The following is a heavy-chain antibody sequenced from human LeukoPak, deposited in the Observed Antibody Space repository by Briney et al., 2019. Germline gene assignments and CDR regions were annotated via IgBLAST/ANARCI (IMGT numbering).Heavy chain of an antibody. J-gene: IGHJ4*02. CDR3: AKEALSGSGSYSFDY. D-gene: IGHD3-10*01. V-gene: IGHV3-30*18. Sequence: PGRSLRLSCAASGFTFSSYGMHWVRQAPGKGLEWVAVISYDGSNKYYADSVKGRFTISRGNSKNTLYLQMNSLRAEDTAVYYCAKEALSGSGSYSFDYWGQGTLVTVSS. CDR1: GFTFSSYG. CDR2: ISYDGSNK.